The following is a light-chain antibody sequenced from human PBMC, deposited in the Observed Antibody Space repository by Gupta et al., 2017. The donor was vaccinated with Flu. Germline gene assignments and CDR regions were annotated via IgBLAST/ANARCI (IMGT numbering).Light chain of an antibody. CDR1: SSNIGNNY. J-gene: IGLJ2*01. V-gene: IGLV1-51*02. CDR2: ENN. Sequence: QSVLTQPPSVSAAPGQTVTISCSGSSSNIGNNYVSWYQQLPGTAPKLLIYENNKRPSGIPDRFSGSKSGTSATLGITGLQTGDEADYYCGTWDSSLSAYEVFGGGTKLTVL. CDR3: GTWDSSLSAYEV.